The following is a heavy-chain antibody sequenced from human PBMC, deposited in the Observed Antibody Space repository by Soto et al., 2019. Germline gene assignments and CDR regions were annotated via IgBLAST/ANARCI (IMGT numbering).Heavy chain of an antibody. D-gene: IGHD6-6*01. CDR3: ARVKGGAARIAFDP. Sequence: PGGSLRLSCAASGFTVSSNYMSWVRQAPGKGLEWVSVIYSGGSTYYADSVKGRFTISRDNSKNTLYLQMNSLRAEDTAVYYCARVKGGAARIAFDPWGQGTLVTVSS. V-gene: IGHV3-53*01. CDR1: GFTVSSNY. J-gene: IGHJ5*02. CDR2: IYSGGST.